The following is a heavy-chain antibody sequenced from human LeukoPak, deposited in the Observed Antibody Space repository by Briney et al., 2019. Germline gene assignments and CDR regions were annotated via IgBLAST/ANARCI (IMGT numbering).Heavy chain of an antibody. CDR3: AKRPSIFRAFDI. V-gene: IGHV3-23*01. J-gene: IGHJ3*02. Sequence: PGGSLRLSCAASGFTFSSYSVNWVRQAPGKGLEWVSAISGSGGSTYYADSVKGRFTISRDNSKNTLYLQMNSLRAEDTAVYYCAKRPSIFRAFDIWGQGTMVTVSS. CDR1: GFTFSSYS. D-gene: IGHD3-9*01. CDR2: ISGSGGST.